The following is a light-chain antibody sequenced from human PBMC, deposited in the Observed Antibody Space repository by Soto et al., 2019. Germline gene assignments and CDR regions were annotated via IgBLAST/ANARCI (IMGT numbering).Light chain of an antibody. CDR3: QQRSNWPRT. V-gene: IGKV1-5*03. CDR2: KAS. J-gene: IGKJ1*01. CDR1: QTISSW. Sequence: DIQMTQSPSTLSGSVGDRVTITFRASQTISSWLALYQQKPGKAPKLLIYKASTLKSGVPSRFSCSGSGTDITLTISSLEPEDFAVDYCQQRSNWPRTFGQGTKVDIK.